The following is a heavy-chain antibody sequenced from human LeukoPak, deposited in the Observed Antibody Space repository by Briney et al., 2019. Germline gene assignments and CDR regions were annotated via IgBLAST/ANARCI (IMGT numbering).Heavy chain of an antibody. V-gene: IGHV4-34*01. CDR3: AREPMITFGGVIVSPHYYFDY. CDR1: GGSFSGYY. D-gene: IGHD3-16*02. Sequence: PSETLSLTCAVYGGSFSGYYWSWIRQPPGKGLEWIGEINHSGSTNYNPSLKSRVTISVDTSKNQFSLKLSSVTAADTAVYYCAREPMITFGGVIVSPHYYFDYWGQGTLVTVSS. CDR2: INHSGST. J-gene: IGHJ4*02.